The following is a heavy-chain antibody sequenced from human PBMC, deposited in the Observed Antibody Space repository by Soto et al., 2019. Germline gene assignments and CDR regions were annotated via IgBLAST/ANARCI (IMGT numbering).Heavy chain of an antibody. D-gene: IGHD2-15*01. Sequence: PGGSLRLSCAASGFTFSSFHMNWVRQAPGRGLEWVAYITSSSDTIYYSDSVKGRFTISRDNGKNSLFLQMNSLRDEDTAVYYCARDGYCSGGSCYSVPVFDYWGQGTLVTVSS. CDR1: GFTFSSFH. CDR2: ITSSSDTI. J-gene: IGHJ4*02. V-gene: IGHV3-48*02. CDR3: ARDGYCSGGSCYSVPVFDY.